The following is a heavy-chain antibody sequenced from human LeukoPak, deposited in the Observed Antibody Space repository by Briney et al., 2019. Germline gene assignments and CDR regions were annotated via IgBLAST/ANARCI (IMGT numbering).Heavy chain of an antibody. D-gene: IGHD1-26*01. Sequence: GESLKISCKGSGYSFTTYWIGWVRQLPGKGLEWMGIISPDDSHTRYSPSFQGQVTISVDKSISTAYLQWGSLKASDTAMYYCARRVGPTTSSDYWGQGTQVTVSS. J-gene: IGHJ4*02. CDR1: GYSFTTYW. CDR2: ISPDDSHT. CDR3: ARRVGPTTSSDY. V-gene: IGHV5-51*01.